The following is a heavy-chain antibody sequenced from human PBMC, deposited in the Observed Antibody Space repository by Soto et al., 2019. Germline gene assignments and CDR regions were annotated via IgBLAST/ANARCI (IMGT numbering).Heavy chain of an antibody. CDR2: VYQSGRA. Sequence: QLQLQESGSGLVNPSQTLSLTCTVSDVSSSTGGYSWNWLRQPPGKAPEWIGYVYQSGRAFYNPAVKARVSISLDKSKRQFFLNLISVTAADTAVYYCARGAQLYLLEPYFDYWGQGILVTVSS. D-gene: IGHD1-1*01. CDR3: ARGAQLYLLEPYFDY. V-gene: IGHV4-30-2*01. CDR1: DVSSSTGGYS. J-gene: IGHJ4*02.